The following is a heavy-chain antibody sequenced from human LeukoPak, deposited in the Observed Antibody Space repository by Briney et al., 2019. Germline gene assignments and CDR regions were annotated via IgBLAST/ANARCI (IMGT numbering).Heavy chain of an antibody. D-gene: IGHD2-21*02. CDR2: ISYDGSNK. Sequence: GGSLRLSCAASGFTFSSYGMHWVRQAPGKGLEWVAVISYDGSNKYYADSVKGRFTISRDNSKNTLYLQMSSLRDEDTAIYYCARDRDWGFDYWGQGTLVTVSS. CDR1: GFTFSSYG. CDR3: ARDRDWGFDY. J-gene: IGHJ4*02. V-gene: IGHV3-30*03.